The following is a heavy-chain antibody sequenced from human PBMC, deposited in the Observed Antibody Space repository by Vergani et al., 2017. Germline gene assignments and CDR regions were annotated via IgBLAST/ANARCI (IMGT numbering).Heavy chain of an antibody. CDR3: ARLTQPYSSGWPWFDP. V-gene: IGHV3-53*01. CDR2: IYSGGST. Sequence: EVQLVESGGGLIQPGGSLRLSCAASGFTVSSNYMSWVRQAPGKGLEWVSVIYSGGSTYYADSVKGRFTISRDNSKNPLYLKMNSLRAEDTAVYYCARLTQPYSSGWPWFDPGGQGTLVTVSS. J-gene: IGHJ5*02. CDR1: GFTVSSNY. D-gene: IGHD6-19*01.